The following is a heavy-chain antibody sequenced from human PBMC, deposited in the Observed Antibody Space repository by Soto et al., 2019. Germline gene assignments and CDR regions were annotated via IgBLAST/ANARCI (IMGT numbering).Heavy chain of an antibody. CDR1: GFTFSTYW. CDR3: VRDVHGITASCYGNLFDP. D-gene: IGHD2-2*01. V-gene: IGHV3-74*01. Sequence: PGGSLRHSCAASGFTFSTYWMHWIRQVPGKGLEWVSRINSDASHTYYADSVKGRFTISRDNAKNTLHLEMNSLRAEDTAVYYCVRDVHGITASCYGNLFDPWGQGTLVTVSS. CDR2: INSDASHT. J-gene: IGHJ5*02.